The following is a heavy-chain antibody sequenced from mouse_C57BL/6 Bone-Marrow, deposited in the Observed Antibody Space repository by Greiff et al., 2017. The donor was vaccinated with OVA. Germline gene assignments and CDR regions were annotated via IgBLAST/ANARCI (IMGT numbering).Heavy chain of an antibody. CDR3: AREGIYYDYDGSYFDY. J-gene: IGHJ2*01. V-gene: IGHV1-64*01. CDR1: GYTFTSYW. CDR2: IHPNSGST. Sequence: QVQLQQPGAELVKPGASVKLSCKASGYTFTSYWMHWVKLRPGQGLEWIGMIHPNSGSTNYNEKFKSKATLTVDKSSSTAYMQLSSLTSEDSAVYYCAREGIYYDYDGSYFDYWGQGTTLTVSS. D-gene: IGHD2-4*01.